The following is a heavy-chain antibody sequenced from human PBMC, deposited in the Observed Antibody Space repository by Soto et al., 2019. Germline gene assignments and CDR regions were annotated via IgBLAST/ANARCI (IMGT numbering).Heavy chain of an antibody. J-gene: IGHJ1*01. V-gene: IGHV2-26*01. D-gene: IGHD3-10*01. CDR3: ARMMDYYASGYFHH. CDR1: GFSLSNSRMG. Sequence: QVTLKESGPALVRPTETLTLTCTVSGFSLSNSRMGVSWIRQPPGKALEWLAHFYSNDERSYNTSLKSRLTTSKDTSKSQVVLTMTNMDPGDTATYYCARMMDYYASGYFHHWGPGTPVTVSS. CDR2: FYSNDER.